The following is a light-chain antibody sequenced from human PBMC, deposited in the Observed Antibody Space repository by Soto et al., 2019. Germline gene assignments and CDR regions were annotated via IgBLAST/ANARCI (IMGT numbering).Light chain of an antibody. Sequence: QSALTQPASVSGSPGQSITISCTGTSSDVGGYNYVSWYQQHPGKAPKLMIYEVSNRPSGVSNRFSGSKSGNTASLTISGLQAEDEADYYCSSYTSSSTLYVFGTGTNPTVL. CDR2: EVS. J-gene: IGLJ1*01. CDR3: SSYTSSSTLYV. CDR1: SSDVGGYNY. V-gene: IGLV2-14*01.